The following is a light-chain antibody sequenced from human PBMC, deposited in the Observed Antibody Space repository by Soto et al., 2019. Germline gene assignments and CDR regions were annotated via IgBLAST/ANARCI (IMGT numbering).Light chain of an antibody. Sequence: GTEPLSAEERATRCCRASQSVSSYYLAWYQQKPGQAPRLLIYAASSRATGIPDRFSGGGSGTDFTLTIGRGEPADFAVYYCQQCGSLPWAFRQGTQVAIK. CDR2: AAS. V-gene: IGKV3-20*01. J-gene: IGKJ1*01. CDR1: QSVSSYY. CDR3: QQCGSLPWA.